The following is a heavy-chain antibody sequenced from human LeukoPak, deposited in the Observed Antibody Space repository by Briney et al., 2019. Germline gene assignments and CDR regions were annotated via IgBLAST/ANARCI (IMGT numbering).Heavy chain of an antibody. J-gene: IGHJ4*02. CDR2: IRDGGSHK. D-gene: IGHD6-13*01. CDR1: GFSFRSCG. Sequence: GGSLRLSCVASGFSFRSCGMHWVSQAPGKGLEWVAFIRDGGSHKNYADSVKGRFTISRDNSENTLYLQMNSLRTEDTAVYYCAKESIVAAGDFGYWGQGTLVTVSS. V-gene: IGHV3-30*02. CDR3: AKESIVAAGDFGY.